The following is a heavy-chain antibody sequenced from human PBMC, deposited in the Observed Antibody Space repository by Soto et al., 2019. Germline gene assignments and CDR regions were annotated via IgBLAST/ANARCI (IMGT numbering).Heavy chain of an antibody. CDR2: INSDGSST. CDR3: ARGGWEEPGAQKSGFDY. CDR1: GFTFSSYW. J-gene: IGHJ4*02. D-gene: IGHD1-26*01. V-gene: IGHV3-74*01. Sequence: EVQLVESGGGLVQPGGSLRLSCAASGFTFSSYWMHWVRQAPGKGLVWVSRINSDGSSTSYADSVKGRFTISRDNAKNTLYLQMNSLRAEDTAVYYCARGGWEEPGAQKSGFDYWGQGTLVTVSS.